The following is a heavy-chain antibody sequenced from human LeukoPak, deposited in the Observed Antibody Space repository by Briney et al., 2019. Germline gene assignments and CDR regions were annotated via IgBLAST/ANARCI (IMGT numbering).Heavy chain of an antibody. CDR1: GFTFSSYG. D-gene: IGHD2-21*01. V-gene: IGHV3-30*02. J-gene: IGHJ6*03. CDR3: AKNYKEGLWDYYYYMDV. Sequence: PGGSLRLSCAASGFTFSSYGMHWVRQAPGKGLEWVAVIWYDGSNKYYADSVKGRFTISRDNSKNTLYLQMNSLRAEDTAVYYCAKNYKEGLWDYYYYMDVWGKGTTATVSS. CDR2: IWYDGSNK.